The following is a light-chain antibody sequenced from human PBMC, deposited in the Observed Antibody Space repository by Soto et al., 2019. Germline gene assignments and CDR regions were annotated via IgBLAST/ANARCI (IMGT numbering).Light chain of an antibody. J-gene: IGLJ3*02. CDR2: EVT. CDR3: TSYTSSGTLV. Sequence: QSALAQPASVSGSPGQSITISCTGTSSDVGGYHYVSWYQHRPGRVPKLIIYEVTNRASGVTNRFSASQSGNTASLTISGLLADDEADYYCTSYTSSGTLVFGGGTKVTVL. CDR1: SSDVGGYHY. V-gene: IGLV2-14*01.